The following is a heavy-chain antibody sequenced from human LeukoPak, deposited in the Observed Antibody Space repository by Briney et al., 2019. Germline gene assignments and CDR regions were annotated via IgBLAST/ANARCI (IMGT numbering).Heavy chain of an antibody. CDR3: AKGYCSGGSCYLLFDY. J-gene: IGHJ4*02. D-gene: IGHD2-15*01. V-gene: IGHV3-74*01. Sequence: GGSLRFSCAASGFTFSNYWMHWVHQAPGKGLVWVSRIYTDGSSTNYADSVKGRFTISRDNAKNTLYLQMNSLRAEDTAVYYCAKGYCSGGSCYLLFDYWGQGTLVTVSS. CDR1: GFTFSNYW. CDR2: IYTDGSST.